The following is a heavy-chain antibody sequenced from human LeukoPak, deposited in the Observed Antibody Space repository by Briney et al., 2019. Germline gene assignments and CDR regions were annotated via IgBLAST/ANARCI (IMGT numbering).Heavy chain of an antibody. CDR3: ARDFRGYENY. J-gene: IGHJ4*02. Sequence: PSETLSLTCAVSGGSISSGGYSWSWIRQPPGKGLEWIGYIYHSGSTYYNPSLKSRVTISVDRSKNQFSLKLSSVTAADTAVYYCARDFRGYENYWGQGTPVTVSS. D-gene: IGHD5-12*01. CDR2: IYHSGST. V-gene: IGHV4-30-2*01. CDR1: GGSISSGGYS.